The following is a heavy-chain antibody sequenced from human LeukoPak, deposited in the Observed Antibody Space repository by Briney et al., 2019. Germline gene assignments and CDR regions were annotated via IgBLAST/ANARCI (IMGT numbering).Heavy chain of an antibody. V-gene: IGHV2-5*01. CDR3: AHTNYGYYPDY. CDR2: VYSNDDK. D-gene: IGHD5-18*01. J-gene: IGHJ4*02. CDR1: GFSLSTSGVG. Sequence: ESGPTLVKPTQTLTLTCTFSGFSLSTSGVGVGWIRQPPGKALEWLVLVYSNDDKRYSPSLMTRLTITKDTSNNQVILTMTNMGPADTATYYCAHTNYGYYPDYWGQGTLVTVSS.